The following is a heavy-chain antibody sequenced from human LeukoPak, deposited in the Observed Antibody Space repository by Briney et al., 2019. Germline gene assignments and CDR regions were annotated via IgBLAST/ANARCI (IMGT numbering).Heavy chain of an antibody. J-gene: IGHJ4*02. CDR3: ARGYSILWFGEF. V-gene: IGHV1-8*03. D-gene: IGHD3-10*01. CDR2: MNPNSGNT. Sequence: ASVKVSCKASGYTFTSYDINWVRQATGQGLEWMGWMNPNSGNTGYAQKFQGRVTITRNTSISTAYMELSSLRSEDTAVYYCARGYSILWFGEFWGQGTLVTVSS. CDR1: GYTFTSYD.